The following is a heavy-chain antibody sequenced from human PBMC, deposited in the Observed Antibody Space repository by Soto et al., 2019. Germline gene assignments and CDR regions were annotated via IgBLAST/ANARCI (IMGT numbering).Heavy chain of an antibody. Sequence: GASVKVSCEASGYIFTNYYIHGVRQAPGQGLEWMAIINPLPTSGSTNYAQKFQGRVTVTRDTSTSTVYLELSSLRSDDTAVYYCARDLAAAAYWGQGTLVTVSS. D-gene: IGHD6-13*01. V-gene: IGHV1-46*01. CDR3: ARDLAAAAY. CDR1: GYIFTNYY. CDR2: INPLPTSGST. J-gene: IGHJ4*02.